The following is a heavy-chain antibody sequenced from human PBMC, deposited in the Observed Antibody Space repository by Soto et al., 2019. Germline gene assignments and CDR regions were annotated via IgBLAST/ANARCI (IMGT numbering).Heavy chain of an antibody. J-gene: IGHJ4*02. CDR2: IYYSGST. Sequence: SELQSHPCTVSGGSIGSYYWRLIRQPPGKGLEWIGYIYYSGSTNYNPSLKSRVTISVDTSKNQFSLKLSSVTAADTALYYCARQEQFRTVFDYWVQGTLVIGTS. V-gene: IGHV4-59*01. CDR1: GGSIGSYY. CDR3: ARQEQFRTVFDY. D-gene: IGHD6-19*01.